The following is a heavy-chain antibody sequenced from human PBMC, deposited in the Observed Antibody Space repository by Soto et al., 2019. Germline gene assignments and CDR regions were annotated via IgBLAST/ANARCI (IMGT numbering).Heavy chain of an antibody. CDR1: GGSINSGGYC. CDR3: SRGILV. J-gene: IGHJ4*02. V-gene: IGHV4-31*03. Sequence: QVQLQESGPGLVKPSQTLSLTCTVSGGSINSGGYCWSWIRQHPGKGLDWIGCISYGGSTSYNPSLXGXXTISVDTSKNQFALKLTSVTAADTAVHYCSRGILVWGQGALITVSS. CDR2: ISYGGST. D-gene: IGHD5-18*01.